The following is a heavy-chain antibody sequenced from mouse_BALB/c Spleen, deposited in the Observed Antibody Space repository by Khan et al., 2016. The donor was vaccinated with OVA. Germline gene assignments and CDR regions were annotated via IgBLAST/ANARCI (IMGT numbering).Heavy chain of an antibody. CDR1: GYTFTSYT. Sequence: QVQLQQSGAELARPGASVKMSCKASGYTFTSYTIHWVKQRPGQGLEWIGYITPRSSFTNYNQKFNVKATLTADNSSRTAYMQLSSLTSEDSAVYYRARKTSLYIMDYWGQGTSVTVSS. J-gene: IGHJ4*01. V-gene: IGHV1-4*01. CDR3: ARKTSLYIMDY. D-gene: IGHD1-1*01. CDR2: ITPRSSFT.